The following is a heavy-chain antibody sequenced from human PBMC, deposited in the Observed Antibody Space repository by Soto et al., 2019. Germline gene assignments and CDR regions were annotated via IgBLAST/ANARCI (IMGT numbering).Heavy chain of an antibody. CDR2: IYYSGST. CDR1: GGSIDSYF. D-gene: IGHD2-2*01. V-gene: IGHV4-39*01. J-gene: IGHJ6*02. Sequence: SETLSLTCTVSGGSIDSYFWSWIRQPPGKGLEWIGSIYYSGSTYYNPSLKSRVTISVDTSKNQFSLKLSSVTAADTAVYYCARHGWKDIVLVPAAMKDYYYYGMDVWGQGTTVTVSS. CDR3: ARHGWKDIVLVPAAMKDYYYYGMDV.